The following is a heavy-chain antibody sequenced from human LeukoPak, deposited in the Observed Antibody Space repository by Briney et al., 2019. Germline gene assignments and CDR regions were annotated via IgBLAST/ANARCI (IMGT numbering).Heavy chain of an antibody. CDR3: AKDSSTSNYYCGLDV. CDR1: GFTFSSYG. J-gene: IGHJ6*02. D-gene: IGHD6-13*01. CDR2: ISNDESNK. V-gene: IGHV3-30*18. Sequence: GGSLRLSCAASGFTFSSYGIHWVRQAPGKGLEWVAGISNDESNKYYADSVKGRFTISRDNSKDTLYLQMNSLRAEDTAVYYCAKDSSTSNYYCGLDVGGRGTTVTVSS.